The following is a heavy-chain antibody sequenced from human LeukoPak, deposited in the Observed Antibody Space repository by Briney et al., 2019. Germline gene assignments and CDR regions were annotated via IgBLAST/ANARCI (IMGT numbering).Heavy chain of an antibody. D-gene: IGHD1-26*01. J-gene: IGHJ3*02. CDR3: ARGLREGAATFDDAFDI. Sequence: SVKVSCKASGGTFSSYAISWVRQAPGQGLEWMGGIIPIFGTANYAQKFQGRVTITADESTSTAYMELSSLRSEDTAVYYCARGLREGAATFDDAFDIWAKGQWSPSLQ. CDR1: GGTFSSYA. CDR2: IIPIFGTA. V-gene: IGHV1-69*13.